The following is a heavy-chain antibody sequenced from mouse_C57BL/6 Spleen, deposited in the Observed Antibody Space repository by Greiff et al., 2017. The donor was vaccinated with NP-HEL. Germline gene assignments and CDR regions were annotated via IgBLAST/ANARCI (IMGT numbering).Heavy chain of an antibody. Sequence: VQLQQSGAELVMPGASVKLSCKASGYTFTSYWMHWVKQRPGQGLEWIGEIDPSDSYTNYTQKFKGKSTLTVDKSSSTAYMQLSSLTSEDSAVDYCARGFMDGYPLDYWGQGTTLTVSS. V-gene: IGHV1-69*01. CDR2: IDPSDSYT. CDR3: ARGFMDGYPLDY. J-gene: IGHJ2*01. D-gene: IGHD2-3*01. CDR1: GYTFTSYW.